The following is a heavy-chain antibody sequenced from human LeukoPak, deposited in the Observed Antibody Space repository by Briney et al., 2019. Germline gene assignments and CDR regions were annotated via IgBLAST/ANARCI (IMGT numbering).Heavy chain of an antibody. Sequence: GGSLRLSCAVSGFTVSSNYMSWVRQAPGKGPEWVSVIFSGGNTYYADSVKGRFTISRDDSKNTVYLQMNSLRAEDTSVYFCARGGESSGYYYADYWGQGTLVTVSS. CDR2: IFSGGNT. V-gene: IGHV3-66*01. D-gene: IGHD3-22*01. CDR1: GFTVSSNY. CDR3: ARGGESSGYYYADY. J-gene: IGHJ4*02.